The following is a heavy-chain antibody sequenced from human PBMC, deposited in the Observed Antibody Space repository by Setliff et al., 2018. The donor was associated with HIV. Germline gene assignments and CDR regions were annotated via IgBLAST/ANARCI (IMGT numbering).Heavy chain of an antibody. Sequence: PSETLSLTCTVSGGSISSYYWSWIRQPPGKGLEWIGYIYTSGSTNYNPSLKSRVTISVDTSKNQFSLKLSSATAADTAVYYCARGLSFYDPGGFDYWGQGTLVTV. D-gene: IGHD3-22*01. V-gene: IGHV4-4*09. CDR2: IYTSGST. J-gene: IGHJ4*02. CDR1: GGSISSYY. CDR3: ARGLSFYDPGGFDY.